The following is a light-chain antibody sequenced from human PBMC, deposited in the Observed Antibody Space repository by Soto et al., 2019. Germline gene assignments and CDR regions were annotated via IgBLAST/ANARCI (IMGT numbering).Light chain of an antibody. V-gene: IGLV2-23*01. CDR3: CLYVGATTYV. CDR2: EGH. Sequence: QSVLAQPASVSGSPGQSITISCTGASGYVGTYSLVSWYQQHPGKAPKVVIYEGHKRPSGVPDRFSGSTSVNTASLTISGLQTDDEADYYRCLYVGATTYVFGTGTKVTV. CDR1: SGYVGTYSL. J-gene: IGLJ1*01.